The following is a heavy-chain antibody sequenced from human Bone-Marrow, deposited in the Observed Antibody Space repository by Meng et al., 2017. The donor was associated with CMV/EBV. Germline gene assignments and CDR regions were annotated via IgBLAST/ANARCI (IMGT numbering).Heavy chain of an antibody. V-gene: IGHV3-74*01. J-gene: IGHJ6*02. CDR2: INSDGSST. Sequence: GESLKISCAASGFTFSSYWMHWVRPAPGKGLVWVSRINSDGSSTSYADSVKGRFTISRDNSKNTLYLQMNSLRAEDTAVYYCARAGLRFVEWLPLNYYYYYGMDVWGQGTTATVSS. CDR3: ARAGLRFVEWLPLNYYYYYGMDV. D-gene: IGHD3-3*01. CDR1: GFTFSSYW.